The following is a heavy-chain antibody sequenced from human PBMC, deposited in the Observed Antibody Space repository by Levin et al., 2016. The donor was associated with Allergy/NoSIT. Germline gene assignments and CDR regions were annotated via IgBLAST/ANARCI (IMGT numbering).Heavy chain of an antibody. CDR2: INHSGST. Sequence: SETLSLTCAVYGGSFSDYYWSWIRQPPGKGLEWIGEINHSGSTNYNPSLKSRVTISVDTSKNQFSLKLSSVTAADTAVYYCASPSSGYYPDAFDIWGQGTMVTVSS. CDR3: ASPSSGYYPDAFDI. CDR1: GGSFSDYY. V-gene: IGHV4-34*01. D-gene: IGHD3-22*01. J-gene: IGHJ3*02.